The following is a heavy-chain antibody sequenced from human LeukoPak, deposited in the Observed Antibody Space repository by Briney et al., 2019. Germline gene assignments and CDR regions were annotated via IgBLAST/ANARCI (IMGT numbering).Heavy chain of an antibody. CDR3: ARIGPVIALFGL. J-gene: IGHJ2*01. V-gene: IGHV4-30-4*08. CDR2: IYYSGST. CDR1: GGSISSGDYY. Sequence: SETLSLTCTVSGGSISSGDYYWSWIRQPPGKGLEWIGYIYYSGSTYYNPSLKSRVTISVDTSKNQFSLKLSSVTAADTAVYYCARIGPVIALFGLWGRGTLVTVSS. D-gene: IGHD2-21*01.